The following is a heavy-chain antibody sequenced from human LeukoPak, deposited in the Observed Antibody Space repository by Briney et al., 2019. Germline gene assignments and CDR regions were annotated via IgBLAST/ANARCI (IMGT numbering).Heavy chain of an antibody. J-gene: IGHJ6*02. Sequence: GRSLRLSCAASGFTFSSYDMHWVRQATGKGLEWVSAIGTAGDTYYPGSVKGRFTISRENAKNSLYLQMNSLRAGDTAVYYCARAVAAAGRSGMDVWGQGTTVTVSS. CDR3: ARAVAAAGRSGMDV. CDR2: IGTAGDT. D-gene: IGHD6-13*01. CDR1: GFTFSSYD. V-gene: IGHV3-13*04.